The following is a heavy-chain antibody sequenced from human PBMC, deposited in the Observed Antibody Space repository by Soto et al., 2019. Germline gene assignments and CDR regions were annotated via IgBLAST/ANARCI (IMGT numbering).Heavy chain of an antibody. CDR3: TTANSYDSSGYYFSGY. V-gene: IGHV3-15*07. CDR1: GFTFSNAW. J-gene: IGHJ4*02. D-gene: IGHD3-22*01. Sequence: GSLRLSCAASGFTFSNAWMNWVRQAPGKGLEWVGRIKSKTDGGTTDYAAPVKGRFTISRDDSKNTLYLQMKSLKTEDTAVYYCTTANSYDSSGYYFSGYWGQGTLVTVSS. CDR2: IKSKTDGGTT.